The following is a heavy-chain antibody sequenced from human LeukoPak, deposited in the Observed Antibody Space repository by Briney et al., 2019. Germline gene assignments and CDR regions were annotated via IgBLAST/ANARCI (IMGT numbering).Heavy chain of an antibody. V-gene: IGHV4-31*03. Sequence: PSETLSLTCTVSGGSISSGGYYWSWIRQHPGKGLEWIGYIYCSGSTYYNPSLKSRVTISVDTSKNQFSLKLSSVTAADTAVYYCARDRGYCSGGSCYLYGMDVWGQGTTVTVSS. CDR3: ARDRGYCSGGSCYLYGMDV. CDR2: IYCSGST. CDR1: GGSISSGGYY. J-gene: IGHJ6*02. D-gene: IGHD2-15*01.